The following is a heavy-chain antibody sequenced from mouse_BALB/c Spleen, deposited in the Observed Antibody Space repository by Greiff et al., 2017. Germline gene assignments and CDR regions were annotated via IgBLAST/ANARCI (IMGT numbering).Heavy chain of an antibody. J-gene: IGHJ2*01. Sequence: LQQPGSELVRPGASVKLSCKASGYTFTSYWMHWVKQRHGQGLEWIGNIYPGSGSTNYDEKFKSKGTLTVDTSSSTAYMHLSSLTSEDSAVYYCTRSLYDYDGFDYWGQGTTLTVSS. V-gene: IGHV1S22*01. D-gene: IGHD2-4*01. CDR1: GYTFTSYW. CDR3: TRSLYDYDGFDY. CDR2: IYPGSGST.